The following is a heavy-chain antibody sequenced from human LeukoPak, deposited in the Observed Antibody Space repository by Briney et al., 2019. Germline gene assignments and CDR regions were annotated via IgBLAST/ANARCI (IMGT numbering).Heavy chain of an antibody. CDR3: ARVTVKNHYYYYGMDV. CDR2: MNPNSGNT. J-gene: IGHJ6*02. Sequence: ASVKVSCKASGYTFTSYDINWVRQATGQGLEWMGWMNPNSGNTGYAQKFQGRVTMTTDTSTSTAYMELRSLRSDDTAVYYCARVTVKNHYYYYGMDVWGQGTTVTVSS. CDR1: GYTFTSYD. V-gene: IGHV1-8*01. D-gene: IGHD2-8*02.